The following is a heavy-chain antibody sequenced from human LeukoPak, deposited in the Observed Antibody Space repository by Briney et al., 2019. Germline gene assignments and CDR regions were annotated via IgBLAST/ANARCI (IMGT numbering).Heavy chain of an antibody. CDR3: STVGLGYCSSTTCYDY. V-gene: IGHV3-15*01. J-gene: IGHJ4*02. Sequence: GGSLRLSCAASGFTFSSYGMNWVRQAPGKGLEWVGRIKSKTDGGTTDYAAPVKGRFTISRDDSKNTLYLQMNSLKTEDTAVYFCSTVGLGYCSSTTCYDYWGQGTLVTVSS. CDR2: IKSKTDGGTT. D-gene: IGHD2-2*01. CDR1: GFTFSSYG.